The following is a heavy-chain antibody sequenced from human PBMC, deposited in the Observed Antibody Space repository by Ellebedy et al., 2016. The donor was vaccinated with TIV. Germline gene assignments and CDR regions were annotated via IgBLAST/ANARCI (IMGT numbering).Heavy chain of an antibody. CDR2: IKSGTGYI. CDR1: GFRFSIHT. CDR3: ARGSYNSGVLGY. Sequence: LSLTCATSGFRFSIHTMTWVRQSPGKGLEWIASIKSGTGYIDYADSVKGRFTISRDNANSSLSLQMSSLRGDDTAIYYCARGSYNSGVLGYWGQGTLVTVSS. V-gene: IGHV3-21*01. J-gene: IGHJ4*02. D-gene: IGHD1-26*01.